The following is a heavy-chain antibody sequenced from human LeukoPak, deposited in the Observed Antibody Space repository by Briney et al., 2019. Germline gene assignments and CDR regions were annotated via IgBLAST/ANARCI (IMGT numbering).Heavy chain of an antibody. CDR3: ATGYNWNSREDY. V-gene: IGHV1-24*01. CDR1: GYTLTELS. J-gene: IGHJ4*02. D-gene: IGHD1-7*01. CDR2: FDPEDGET. Sequence: ASVKVSCKVSGYTLTELSMHWVRQAPGKGLEWMGGFDPEDGETNYAQKFQGSVTMTEDTSTDTAYMELSSLRSEDTAVYYCATGYNWNSREDYWGQGTLVTVSS.